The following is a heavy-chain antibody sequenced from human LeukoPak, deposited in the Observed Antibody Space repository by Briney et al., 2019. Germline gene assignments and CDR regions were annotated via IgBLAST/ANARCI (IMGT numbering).Heavy chain of an antibody. CDR1: GYTFTVYY. CDR3: ARAKSGYFDWLYLWGLDC. J-gene: IGHJ4*02. V-gene: IGHV1-2*02. CDR2: INPNSGGT. Sequence: ASVTVSFKASGYTFTVYYMHWVRQAPGQGLEWMGWINPNSGGTNYAQKFQGRVTMTRDTSISTAYMELSRLRSDDTAVYYCARAKSGYFDWLYLWGLDCWGQGTLVTVSS. D-gene: IGHD3-9*01.